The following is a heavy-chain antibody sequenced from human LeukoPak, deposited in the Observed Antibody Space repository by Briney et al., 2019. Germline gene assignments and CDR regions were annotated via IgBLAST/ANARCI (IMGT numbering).Heavy chain of an antibody. D-gene: IGHD1-26*01. Sequence: SETLSLTCTVSGGSISSYDWSWIRQPPGKGLEWIGDIYYSGSTNYNPSLKSRVTISVDTSKNQFSLKLSSVTAADTAVYYCAREGYSRSYWAYNWFDPWGQGTLVTVSS. J-gene: IGHJ5*02. CDR3: AREGYSRSYWAYNWFDP. CDR1: GGSISSYD. CDR2: IYYSGST. V-gene: IGHV4-59*01.